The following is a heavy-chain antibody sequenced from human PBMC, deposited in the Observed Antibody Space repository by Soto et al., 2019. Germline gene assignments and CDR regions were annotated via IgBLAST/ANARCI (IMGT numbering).Heavy chain of an antibody. D-gene: IGHD2-21*02. CDR1: GGSISIGDYY. J-gene: IGHJ4*02. V-gene: IGHV4-30-4*02. CDR3: ARTTLVVTARLQYYFDY. Sequence: PSDTLSLTCTVSGGSISIGDYYWSWILHPPGKGLEWIGYIYYSGNTSYNPSLKSRVTISVDTSKKQFSLKLRSVTAADTAVYYCARTTLVVTARLQYYFDYWGQGTLVTVSS. CDR2: IYYSGNT.